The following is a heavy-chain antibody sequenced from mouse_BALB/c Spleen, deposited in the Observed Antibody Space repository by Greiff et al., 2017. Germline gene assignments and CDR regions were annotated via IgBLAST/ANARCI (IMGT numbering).Heavy chain of an antibody. D-gene: IGHD2-4*01. V-gene: IGHV1S81*02. J-gene: IGHJ3*01. Sequence: VQLQQSGAELVKPGASVKLSCKASGYTFTSYYMYWVKQRPGQGLEWIGEINPSNGGTNFNEKFKSKATLTVDKSSSTAYMQLSSLTSEDSAVYYCTRLGEYDGGFAYWGQGTLVTVSA. CDR3: TRLGEYDGGFAY. CDR2: INPSNGGT. CDR1: GYTFTSYY.